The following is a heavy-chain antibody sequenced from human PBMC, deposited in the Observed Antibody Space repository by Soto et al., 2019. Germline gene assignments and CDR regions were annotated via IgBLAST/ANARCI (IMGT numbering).Heavy chain of an antibody. CDR2: INAGSGNT. Sequence: QVQLVQSGAEVKKPGASVKVSCKASGYIFTSYVIHWVRQAPGQRLEWMGWINAGSGNTKYSQKFQGRVTITRDTSASTVYMELSSLRSEDTAVFYCARDPYDYGDYDDYLDYWGQGTLVTVSS. CDR3: ARDPYDYGDYDDYLDY. D-gene: IGHD4-17*01. V-gene: IGHV1-3*01. J-gene: IGHJ4*02. CDR1: GYIFTSYV.